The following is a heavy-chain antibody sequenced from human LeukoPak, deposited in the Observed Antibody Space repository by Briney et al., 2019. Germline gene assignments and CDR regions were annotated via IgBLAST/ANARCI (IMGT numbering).Heavy chain of an antibody. CDR2: IYSGGST. J-gene: IGHJ5*02. D-gene: IGHD3-3*01. CDR3: ARLGGVVKSCFDP. CDR1: GFTVSSNY. V-gene: IGHV3-66*01. Sequence: GGSLRLSCAASGFTVSSNYMSWVRQAPGKGLEWVSVIYSGGSTYYADSVKGRFTISRDNSKNTLYLQMNSLRAEDTAVYYCARLGGVVKSCFDPGGRGTLVTVSS.